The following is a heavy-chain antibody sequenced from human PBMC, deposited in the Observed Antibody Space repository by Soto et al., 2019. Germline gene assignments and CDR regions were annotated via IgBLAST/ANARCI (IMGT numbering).Heavy chain of an antibody. J-gene: IGHJ4*02. CDR1: GVTFNNYA. CDR3: AGRNGRWIPYCFDY. V-gene: IGHV3-23*01. Sequence: EVQLLESGGGLVQPGGSLRLSCAASGVTFNNYAMSWVRQAPGKRLEWVSSISGSGDSTYYADSVRGRFSISRDNSKNTLYLQMNSLRAEDTAVYYCAGRNGRWIPYCFDYWGQGTLVTVSS. D-gene: IGHD5-18*01. CDR2: ISGSGDST.